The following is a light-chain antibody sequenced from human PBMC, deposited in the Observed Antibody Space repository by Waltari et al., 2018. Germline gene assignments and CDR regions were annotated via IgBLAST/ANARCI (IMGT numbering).Light chain of an antibody. V-gene: IGLV3-19*01. J-gene: IGLJ2*01. CDR3: HGRDGSGVGGS. CDR1: SLRSYY. CDR2: DKN. Sequence: SSELTQDPAVSVAMGQSVRIACQGDSLRSYYASWYQQRPGPAPILVMYDKNNRPSGVPDRCSGSSADNTASLTRTGAEAEDEASYHGHGRDGSGVGGSVGGGTKLTVL.